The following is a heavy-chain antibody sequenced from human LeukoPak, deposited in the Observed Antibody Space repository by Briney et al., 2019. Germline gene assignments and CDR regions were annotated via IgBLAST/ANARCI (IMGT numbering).Heavy chain of an antibody. CDR2: ISSSSSTI. CDR3: ARGCGDCQNYYYYMDV. D-gene: IGHD2-21*02. J-gene: IGHJ6*03. Sequence: GGSLRLSCAASGFTFSSYSMNWVRQAPGKGLEWVSYISSSSSTIYYADSVKGRFTISRDNAKNSLYLQMNSLRAEDTAVYYCARGCGDCQNYYYYMDVWGKGTTVTVSS. CDR1: GFTFSSYS. V-gene: IGHV3-48*01.